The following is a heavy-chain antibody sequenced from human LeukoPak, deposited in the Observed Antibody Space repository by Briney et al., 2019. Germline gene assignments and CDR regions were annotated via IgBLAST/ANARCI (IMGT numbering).Heavy chain of an antibody. V-gene: IGHV3-30*09. Sequence: GGSLRLSCAASGFTFSSYAMHWVRQAPGKGLEWVAVISYDGSNKYYADPVKGRFAISRDNSKNTLYLQMNSLRAEDTAVYYCARNDIVVVPAAPFDYWGQGTLVTVSS. J-gene: IGHJ4*02. CDR3: ARNDIVVVPAAPFDY. D-gene: IGHD2-2*01. CDR1: GFTFSSYA. CDR2: ISYDGSNK.